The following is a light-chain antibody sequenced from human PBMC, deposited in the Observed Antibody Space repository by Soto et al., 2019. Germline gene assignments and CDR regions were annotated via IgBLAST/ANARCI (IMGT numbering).Light chain of an antibody. V-gene: IGKV3-20*01. CDR1: QSVSSSY. Sequence: EFVLTQSPGTLSLSPGERATLSCRASQSVSSSYLAWYQQKPGQAPRLLIYGASNRASGIPDRFSGGASGTGFTLTISRLEPEDFAVYFCQQYGGSPPLTFGQGTKVDIK. CDR3: QQYGGSPPLT. J-gene: IGKJ2*01. CDR2: GAS.